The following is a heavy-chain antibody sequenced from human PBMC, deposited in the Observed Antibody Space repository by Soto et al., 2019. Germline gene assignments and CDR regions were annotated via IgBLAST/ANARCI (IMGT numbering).Heavy chain of an antibody. CDR2: ISYDGSNK. J-gene: IGHJ4*01. CDR3: AREKWLPSLGVAF. Sequence: QEQLVESGGGVVQPGRSLRLSCAASGFTLSNYAIHWVRQAPGKGLEWVAAISYDGSNKYYAVSVKGRFTISRDSSKNTVYLEMNSLNPEDTAAFYCAREKWLPSLGVAFWGHGTLVIVSS. CDR1: GFTLSNYA. V-gene: IGHV3-30-3*01. D-gene: IGHD5-12*01.